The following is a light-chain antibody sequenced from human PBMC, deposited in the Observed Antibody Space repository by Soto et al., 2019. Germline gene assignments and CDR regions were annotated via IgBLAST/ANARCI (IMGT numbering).Light chain of an antibody. J-gene: IGLJ1*01. CDR1: SSDVGGYNY. CDR3: SSYTSSSTPYV. Sequence: QSVLTQPASVSGSPGQSITISCTGTSSDVGGYNYVSWYQQHPGKATKLMIYDVSNRPAGVSNRFSGSKSGKTASLTISGLQAEDEADYYCSSYTSSSTPYVFGTGTKVTVL. CDR2: DVS. V-gene: IGLV2-14*01.